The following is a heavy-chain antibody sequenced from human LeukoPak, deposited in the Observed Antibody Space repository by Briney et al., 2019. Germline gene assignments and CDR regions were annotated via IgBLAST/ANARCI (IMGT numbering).Heavy chain of an antibody. CDR3: ARADKIRIAAAGLDY. Sequence: PSGTLSLTCAVSGGSISSSNWWSWVRQPPGKGLEWIGEIYHSGSTNYNPSLKSRVTISVDKSKNQFSLKLSSVTAADTAVYYCARADKIRIAAAGLDYWGQGTLVTVSS. CDR1: GGSISSSNW. D-gene: IGHD6-13*01. V-gene: IGHV4-4*02. CDR2: IYHSGST. J-gene: IGHJ4*02.